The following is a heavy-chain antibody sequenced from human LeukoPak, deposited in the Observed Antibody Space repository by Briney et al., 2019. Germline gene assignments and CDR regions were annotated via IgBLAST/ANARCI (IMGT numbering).Heavy chain of an antibody. Sequence: GASVKVSCKASGYTFTSYGISWVRQAPGQGLEWMGWISAYNGNTNYAQKLQGRVTMATDTSTSTAYMELRSLRSDDTAVYYCARMGYCSGGSCPHPYYFDYWGQGTLVTVSS. CDR3: ARMGYCSGGSCPHPYYFDY. V-gene: IGHV1-18*01. J-gene: IGHJ4*02. CDR1: GYTFTSYG. CDR2: ISAYNGNT. D-gene: IGHD2-15*01.